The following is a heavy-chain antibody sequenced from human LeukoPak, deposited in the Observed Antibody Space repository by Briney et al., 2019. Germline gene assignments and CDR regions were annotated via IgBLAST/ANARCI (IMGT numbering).Heavy chain of an antibody. CDR1: GGSINSHNW. J-gene: IGHJ4*02. D-gene: IGHD3-3*01. V-gene: IGHV4-4*02. CDR2: IYHTGNT. Sequence: PSGTLSLTCGVSGGSINSHNWWSWVRQPPGKGLEWIGEIYHTGNTNFNPSLKSRVTISLDTSKNQFSLRLTSVTAADTAIYYCARAGIFGKYPFDYWGQGTLVTVSS. CDR3: ARAGIFGKYPFDY.